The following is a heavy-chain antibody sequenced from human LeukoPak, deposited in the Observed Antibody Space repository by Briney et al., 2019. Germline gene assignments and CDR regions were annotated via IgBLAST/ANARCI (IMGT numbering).Heavy chain of an antibody. Sequence: GSSVKVSCKASGGTFSSYAISWVRQAPGQGLEWMGGIIPIFGTANYAQKFQGRVTITTDESTSTAYMELSSLRSEDTAVYYCARSPAYSPISRYSSSWLPFDYWGQGTLVTVSS. V-gene: IGHV1-69*05. CDR1: GGTFSSYA. D-gene: IGHD6-13*01. CDR3: ARSPAYSPISRYSSSWLPFDY. J-gene: IGHJ4*02. CDR2: IIPIFGTA.